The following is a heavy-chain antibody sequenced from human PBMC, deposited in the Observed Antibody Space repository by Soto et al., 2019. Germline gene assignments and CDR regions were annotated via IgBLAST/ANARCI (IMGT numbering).Heavy chain of an antibody. CDR2: IYYSGST. Sequence: KSSETLSLTCTVSGGSISSSSYYWGWIRQPPGKGLEWIGSIYYSGSTYYNPSLKSRVTISVDTSKNQFSLKLSSVTAADTAVYYCARHRLNRRPDEQYYDFWSGYYTHRILDYFDYWGQGTLVTVSS. D-gene: IGHD3-3*01. CDR1: GGSISSSSYY. J-gene: IGHJ4*02. V-gene: IGHV4-39*01. CDR3: ARHRLNRRPDEQYYDFWSGYYTHRILDYFDY.